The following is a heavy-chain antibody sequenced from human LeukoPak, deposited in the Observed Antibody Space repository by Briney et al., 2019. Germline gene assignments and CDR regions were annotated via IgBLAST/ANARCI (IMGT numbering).Heavy chain of an antibody. CDR3: ALLAVASDFDY. CDR2: IHSSGTIK. CDR1: GFPFSIYE. D-gene: IGHD6-19*01. Sequence: GGSLRLSCAVSGFPFSIYEMNWVRQAPGKGLEWVSNIHSSGTIKYYADSVKGRFSISRDNARSSLYLQMNSLRVEDTAVYYCALLAVASDFDYWGQGALVTVSS. V-gene: IGHV3-48*03. J-gene: IGHJ4*02.